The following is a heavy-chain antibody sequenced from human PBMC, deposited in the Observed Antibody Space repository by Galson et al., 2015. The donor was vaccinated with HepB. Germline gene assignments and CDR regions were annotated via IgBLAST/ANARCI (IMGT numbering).Heavy chain of an antibody. D-gene: IGHD2-2*02. Sequence: SLRLSCAASGFTFSSHAMTWVRQAPGKGLEWVSVISGSGGITYYADSVKGRFTISKDNSKNTLYLQMNSLKAEDTALYYCAGYCSSTSCYRGRFAFDIWGQGTMVTVSS. CDR3: AGYCSSTSCYRGRFAFDI. V-gene: IGHV3-23*01. J-gene: IGHJ3*02. CDR1: GFTFSSHA. CDR2: ISGSGGIT.